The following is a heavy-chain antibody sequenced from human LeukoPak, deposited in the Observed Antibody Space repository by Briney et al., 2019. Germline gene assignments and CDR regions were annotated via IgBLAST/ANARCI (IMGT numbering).Heavy chain of an antibody. CDR1: GYTFTSYA. CDR2: INTANGIT. V-gene: IGHV1-3*04. D-gene: IGHD3-16*02. CDR3: ARLPGGLGRYYFEY. Sequence: GASVKVSCKASGYTFTSYAIHWVRQAPGQRLEWMGWINTANGITKYSQKFQDRVTITSDTSASTAHMELSGLRSEDTAIYYCARLPGGLGRYYFEYWGQGTLVTVSS. J-gene: IGHJ4*02.